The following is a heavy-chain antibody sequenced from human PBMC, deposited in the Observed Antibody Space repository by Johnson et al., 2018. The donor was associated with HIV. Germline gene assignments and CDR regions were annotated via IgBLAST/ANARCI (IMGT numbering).Heavy chain of an antibody. D-gene: IGHD1-20*01. CDR3: ARDRERYNWNLGAFDI. J-gene: IGHJ3*02. CDR1: GFTFSSYG. V-gene: IGHV3-30*03. Sequence: QVQLVESGGGVVQPGRSLRLSCAASGFTFSSYGMHWVRQAPGKGLEWVAVISYSGSNKYYADSVKGRFTISRDNSKNTLYLQMNTLRAEDTAVYYCARDRERYNWNLGAFDIWGQGTMVTVSS. CDR2: ISYSGSNK.